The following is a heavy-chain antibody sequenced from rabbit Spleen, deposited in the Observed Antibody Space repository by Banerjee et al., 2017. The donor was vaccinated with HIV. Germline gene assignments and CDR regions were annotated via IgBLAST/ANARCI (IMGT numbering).Heavy chain of an antibody. CDR1: GFSFDSDYV. J-gene: IGHJ6*01. V-gene: IGHV1S45*01. CDR3: ARVRLYSSGRDMIVRFHYGMDL. CDR2: IAGSSSGFT. D-gene: IGHD4-1*01. Sequence: QEQLEESGGDLVKPEGSLTLTCTASGFSFDSDYVMCWVRQAPGKGLEWIACIAGSSSGFTYSATWAKGRFTCSKTSSTTVTLQMTSLTVADTATYFCARVRLYSSGRDMIVRFHYGMDLWGQGTLVTV.